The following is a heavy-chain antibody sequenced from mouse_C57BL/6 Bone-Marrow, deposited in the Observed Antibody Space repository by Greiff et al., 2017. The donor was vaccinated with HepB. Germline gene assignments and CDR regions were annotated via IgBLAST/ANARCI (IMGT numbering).Heavy chain of an antibody. CDR3: ASKVTTVVGGDWYFDV. CDR2: IYPGSGST. D-gene: IGHD1-1*01. CDR1: GYTFTSYW. Sequence: VQLQQPGAELVKPGASVKMSCKASGYTFTSYWITWVKQRPGQGLEWIGDIYPGSGSTNYNEKFKSKATLTVDTSSSTAYMQLSSLTSEDSAVYYCASKVTTVVGGDWYFDVWGTGTTVTVSS. V-gene: IGHV1-55*01. J-gene: IGHJ1*03.